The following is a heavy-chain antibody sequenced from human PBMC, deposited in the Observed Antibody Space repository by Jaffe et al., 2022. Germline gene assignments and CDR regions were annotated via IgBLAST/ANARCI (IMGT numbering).Heavy chain of an antibody. Sequence: QVQLVESGGGVVQPGGSLRLSCAASGFTFSSYGMHWVRQAPGKGLEWVAFIWFDGSNKYYADSVKGRFTISRDNSKNTLYLQMNSLRAEDTAVYYCAKKAPPYYDSGSKHYYYMDVWGKGTTVTVSS. J-gene: IGHJ6*03. D-gene: IGHD3-10*01. V-gene: IGHV3-30*02. CDR2: IWFDGSNK. CDR3: AKKAPPYYDSGSKHYYYMDV. CDR1: GFTFSSYG.